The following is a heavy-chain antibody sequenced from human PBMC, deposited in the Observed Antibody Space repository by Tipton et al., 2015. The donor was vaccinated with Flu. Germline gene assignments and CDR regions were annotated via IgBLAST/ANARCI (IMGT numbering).Heavy chain of an antibody. CDR2: MYTSGST. V-gene: IGHV4-4*07. J-gene: IGHJ4*02. CDR1: GGSMSSYY. D-gene: IGHD3-10*01. Sequence: TLSLTCTVSGGSMSSYYWAWIRQPAGKGLEWIGRMYTSGSTKYNPSLESRVTMSVDTSNNHFYLKLRSVTAADTAVYYCARGSGSGTYLIFDLWGQGILAIVSS. CDR3: ARGSGSGTYLIFDL.